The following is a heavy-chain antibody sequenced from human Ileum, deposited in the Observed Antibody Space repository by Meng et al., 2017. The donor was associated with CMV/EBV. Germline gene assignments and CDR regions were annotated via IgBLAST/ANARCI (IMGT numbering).Heavy chain of an antibody. Sequence: GSLSLTCTVSGGSMNSYYWSWLRQPPGKGLEWIGYIHYNGQTNYNPTLRGRVVISVDTSKNQFSLTLSSVNTAATAVYYCARGAGWWGVWGQGTLVTVSS. D-gene: IGHD2-15*01. J-gene: IGHJ4*02. V-gene: IGHV4-59*01. CDR3: ARGAGWWGV. CDR2: IHYNGQT. CDR1: GGSMNSYY.